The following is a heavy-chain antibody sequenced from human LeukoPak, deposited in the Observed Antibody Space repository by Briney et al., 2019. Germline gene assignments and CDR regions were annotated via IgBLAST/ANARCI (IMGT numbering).Heavy chain of an antibody. V-gene: IGHV3-7*04. J-gene: IGHJ5*02. CDR3: ARRESSGSYKGSWFDP. CDR1: GFTFSSYW. D-gene: IGHD3-10*01. Sequence: GGSLRLSCAASGFTFSSYWMSWVRQAPGKGLEWVANIKQDGSEKHYVDSMKGRFTISRDNAKNSLYLQMNSLRAEDTAVYYCARRESSGSYKGSWFDPWGQGTLVTVSS. CDR2: IKQDGSEK.